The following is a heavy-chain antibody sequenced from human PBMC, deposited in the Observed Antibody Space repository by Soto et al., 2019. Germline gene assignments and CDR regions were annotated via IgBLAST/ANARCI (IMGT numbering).Heavy chain of an antibody. Sequence: SQTLSLTCAISGDSVSSNSAALNWIRQSPSRGLEWLGRTYYRSKWYNDYAVSVKSRITINPDTSKNQFSLQLNSVTPEDTAVYYCARAGYSRSSLFSPTYYNYGMDDWGQGTTVTVSS. V-gene: IGHV6-1*01. D-gene: IGHD6-6*01. CDR1: GDSVSSNSAA. J-gene: IGHJ6*02. CDR3: ARAGYSRSSLFSPTYYNYGMDD. CDR2: TYYRSKWYN.